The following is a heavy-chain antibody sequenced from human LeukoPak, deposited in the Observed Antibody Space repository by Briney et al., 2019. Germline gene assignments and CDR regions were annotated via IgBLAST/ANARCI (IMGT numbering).Heavy chain of an antibody. J-gene: IGHJ4*02. CDR1: GFIFSNSW. CDR2: VRQDGGEK. D-gene: IGHD2-2*01. V-gene: IGHV3-7*01. Sequence: GGSLRLSCAASGFIFSNSWMSWVRQAPGKGLEGVANVRQDGGEKYYVDSMKGRLTISRDNAKNSLYLQMDSLRVEDTAVYYCARESLHSSRPERHIDYWGQGTLVTVSS. CDR3: ARESLHSSRPERHIDY.